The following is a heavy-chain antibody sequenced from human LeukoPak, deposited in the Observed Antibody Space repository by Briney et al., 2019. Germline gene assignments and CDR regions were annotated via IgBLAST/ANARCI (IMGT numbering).Heavy chain of an antibody. J-gene: IGHJ5*02. Sequence: GGSLRLSCAASGFTFSAYSMNWVRQAPGRGLEWVSYISTTASPVYYADSVKGRFTISRDNAKNSLYLQMNNLRAEDTAIYYCAEEAVAGTNWFDPWGQGTLVTVSS. CDR3: AEEAVAGTNWFDP. CDR1: GFTFSAYS. V-gene: IGHV3-48*01. CDR2: ISTTASPV. D-gene: IGHD6-19*01.